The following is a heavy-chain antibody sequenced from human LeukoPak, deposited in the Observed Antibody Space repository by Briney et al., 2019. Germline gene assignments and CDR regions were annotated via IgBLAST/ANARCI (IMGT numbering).Heavy chain of an antibody. V-gene: IGHV4-4*07. D-gene: IGHD3-22*01. Sequence: SETLSLTCTVSGGSISSYYWSWIRQPAGKGLEWIGRIYTSGSTNYNPSLKSRVTTSVDTSKNQFSLKLSSVTAADTAVYYCARDRNIVVQPGYYYYYMDVWGKGTTVTVSS. CDR1: GGSISSYY. J-gene: IGHJ6*03. CDR3: ARDRNIVVQPGYYYYYMDV. CDR2: IYTSGST.